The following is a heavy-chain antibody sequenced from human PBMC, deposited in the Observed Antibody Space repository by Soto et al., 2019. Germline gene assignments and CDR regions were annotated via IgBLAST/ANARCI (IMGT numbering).Heavy chain of an antibody. CDR1: GLTFRSYW. D-gene: IGHD2-21*01. J-gene: IGHJ4*02. V-gene: IGHV3-74*03. Sequence: GGSLRLSCAASGLTFRSYWMHWVRQAPGKGLVWVSRINTDGSVAMYVDSVKGRFTISRDNAKNTLFLHMNSLRAEDTAVYYCVRDMQLWRLDSWGRGTLVTVSS. CDR3: VRDMQLWRLDS. CDR2: INTDGSVA.